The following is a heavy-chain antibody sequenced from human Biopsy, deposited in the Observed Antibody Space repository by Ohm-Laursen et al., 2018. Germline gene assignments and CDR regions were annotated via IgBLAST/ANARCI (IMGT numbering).Heavy chain of an antibody. J-gene: IGHJ5*01. CDR2: IYYSGTT. V-gene: IGHV4-59*01. CDR1: GESMGTYY. Sequence: ETLSLTCTVSGESMGTYYWTWIRQPPGKGLEWIASIYYSGTTNKNPSLKSRVTISVDTSKRQFYLELSSVTAADTTIYYCARVRGGFLEWFDYWGQGTLITVSS. CDR3: ARVRGGFLEWFDY. D-gene: IGHD3-3*01.